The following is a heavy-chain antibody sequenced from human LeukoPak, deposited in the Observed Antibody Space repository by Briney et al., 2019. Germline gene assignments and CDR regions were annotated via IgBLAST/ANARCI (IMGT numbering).Heavy chain of an antibody. Sequence: PSETLSLTCTVSGGSISSSSYYWGWIRQPPGKGLEWIGSIYYSGSTYYHPSLKSRVAISVDTPKNQFSLKLSSVTAADTAVYYCARQYSYYDFWSGYRPNWFDPWGQGTLVTVPS. CDR3: ARQYSYYDFWSGYRPNWFDP. V-gene: IGHV4-39*01. J-gene: IGHJ5*02. D-gene: IGHD3-3*01. CDR2: IYYSGST. CDR1: GGSISSSSYY.